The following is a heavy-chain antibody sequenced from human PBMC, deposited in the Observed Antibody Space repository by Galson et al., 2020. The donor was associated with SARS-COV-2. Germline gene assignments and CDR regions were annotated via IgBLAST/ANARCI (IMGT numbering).Heavy chain of an antibody. Sequence: GGSLRLSCAASGFTFDDYAMHWVRQAPGKGLEWVAGISWNSGSIGYADSVKGRFTISRDNAKNSLYLQMNSLRAEDTALYYCATLGGAAVNYYYYGMDVWGQGTTVTVSS. CDR2: ISWNSGSI. CDR1: GFTFDDYA. CDR3: ATLGGAAVNYYYYGMDV. D-gene: IGHD6-13*01. V-gene: IGHV3-9*01. J-gene: IGHJ6*02.